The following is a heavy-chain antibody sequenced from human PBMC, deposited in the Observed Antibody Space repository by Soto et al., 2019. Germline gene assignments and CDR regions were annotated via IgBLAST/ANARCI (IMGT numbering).Heavy chain of an antibody. D-gene: IGHD4-17*01. CDR1: GGSISSGDYY. CDR3: ASHDYAHYGIDV. J-gene: IGHJ6*02. Sequence: QVQLQESGPGLVKPSQTLSLTCTVSGGSISSGDYYWSWIRQPPGNGLECIGYIYYSGSTYYNPSLKSRVTISVDTSKNQLSPKLIAMTAADTAVYYCASHDYAHYGIDVWGQGTTFTVSS. CDR2: IYYSGST. V-gene: IGHV4-30-4*01.